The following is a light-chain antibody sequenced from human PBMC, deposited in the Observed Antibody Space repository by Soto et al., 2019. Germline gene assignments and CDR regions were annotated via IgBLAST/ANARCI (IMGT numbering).Light chain of an antibody. J-gene: IGKJ4*01. CDR2: GAS. Sequence: EIVMTQSPATLSVSQGERVSLSCRASQSVSGSLAWYQQKPGQAPRLLIYGASTRATDVPARFSGSGSGTEFTLTISSLQSEDFAIFYCQQFNNLPPITFGGGTKVDI. CDR3: QQFNNLPPIT. CDR1: QSVSGS. V-gene: IGKV3-15*01.